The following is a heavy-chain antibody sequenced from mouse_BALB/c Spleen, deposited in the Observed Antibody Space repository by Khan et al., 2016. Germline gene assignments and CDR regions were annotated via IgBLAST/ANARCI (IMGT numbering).Heavy chain of an antibody. CDR2: MSNGGGSA. J-gene: IGHJ3*01. V-gene: IGHV5-12-2*01. Sequence: EVELVESGGGLVQPGGSLKLSCAASGFSFSSYTMSWVRQTPEKRLEWVAYMSNGGGSAYYPATFQGRFTISSDDAKNTLYLQMSSLMSEDTATYYCSRHEGTEFAYWGQGTLVTVSA. CDR1: GFSFSSYT. D-gene: IGHD3-3*01. CDR3: SRHEGTEFAY.